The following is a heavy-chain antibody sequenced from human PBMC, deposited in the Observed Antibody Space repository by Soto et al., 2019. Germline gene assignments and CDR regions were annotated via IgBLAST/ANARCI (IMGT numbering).Heavy chain of an antibody. V-gene: IGHV4-39*01. Sequence: PSETLSLTCTVSGGSISSSSYYWGWIRQPPGKGLEWIGSIYYSGSTYYNPSLKSRVTISVDTSKNQFSLKLSSVTAADTAVYYCARGLTMGQLPSHFDHWGQGXLFTVSS. D-gene: IGHD3-16*01. J-gene: IGHJ5*02. CDR2: IYYSGST. CDR1: GGSISSSSYY. CDR3: ARGLTMGQLPSHFDH.